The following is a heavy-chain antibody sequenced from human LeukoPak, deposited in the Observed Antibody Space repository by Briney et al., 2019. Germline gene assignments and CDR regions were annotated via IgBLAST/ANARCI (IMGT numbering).Heavy chain of an antibody. J-gene: IGHJ4*02. V-gene: IGHV3-30*18. D-gene: IGHD3-22*01. CDR2: ISYDGSDK. CDR3: AKDEDYYDSSGRSPYFDY. CDR1: GFTFSSYG. Sequence: PGRSLRLSCAASGFTFSSYGMHWVRQAPGKGLEWVAVISYDGSDKYYADSVKGRFTICRDNSKNTLYLQMNSLRAGDTAVYYCAKDEDYYDSSGRSPYFDYWGQGTLVTVSS.